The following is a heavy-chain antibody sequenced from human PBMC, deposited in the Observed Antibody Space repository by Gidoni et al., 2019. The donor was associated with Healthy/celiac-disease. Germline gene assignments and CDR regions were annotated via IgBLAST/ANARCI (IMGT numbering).Heavy chain of an antibody. V-gene: IGHV3-23*01. CDR2: ISGSGGST. CDR3: EKETVVNWYFDL. D-gene: IGHD2-21*01. CDR1: GFTFSSYA. Sequence: DVQLLASGGGLVQPGGSLSLSCAASGFTFSSYAMGWVRQAQGTGLEWVSAISGSGGSTYYADSVEGRFTISRDKSKNTLYLQMNSLRAEDTAVYYCEKETVVNWYFDLWGRGTLVTVSS. J-gene: IGHJ2*01.